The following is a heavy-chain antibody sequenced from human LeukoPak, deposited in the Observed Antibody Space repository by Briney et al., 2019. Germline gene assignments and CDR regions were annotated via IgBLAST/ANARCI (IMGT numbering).Heavy chain of an antibody. CDR2: IYLGDSDT. Sequence: GESLKISCKGSGYSFTSYWIGWVRQMPGKGLEWMGIIYLGDSDTRYSPSFQGQVTISADKSISTAYLQWSSLKASDTAMYYCARQSPVTMVRGVIGYYYYYMDVWGKGTTVTVSS. V-gene: IGHV5-51*01. J-gene: IGHJ6*03. CDR1: GYSFTSYW. CDR3: ARQSPVTMVRGVIGYYYYYMDV. D-gene: IGHD3-10*01.